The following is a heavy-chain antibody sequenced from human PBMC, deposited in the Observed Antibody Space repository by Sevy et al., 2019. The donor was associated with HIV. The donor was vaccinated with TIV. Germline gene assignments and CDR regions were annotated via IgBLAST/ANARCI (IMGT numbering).Heavy chain of an antibody. Sequence: GGSLRLSCAASTFTFSSYSMHWVRQAPGNGLEWVSYISSSSGTRYYADSVKGRFTISRDNAKNSLFLQMNSLRDEDTAVYYCASRGYCGGGSCYSGPNDYWGQGTMVTVSS. V-gene: IGHV3-48*02. J-gene: IGHJ4*02. D-gene: IGHD2-15*01. CDR2: ISSSSGTR. CDR3: ASRGYCGGGSCYSGPNDY. CDR1: TFTFSSYS.